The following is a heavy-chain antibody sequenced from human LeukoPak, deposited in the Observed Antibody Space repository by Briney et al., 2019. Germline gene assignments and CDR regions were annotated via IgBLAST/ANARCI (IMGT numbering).Heavy chain of an antibody. CDR3: AKDAMDYGWFDP. CDR2: ISSGDRT. J-gene: IGHJ5*02. D-gene: IGHD4/OR15-4a*01. Sequence: GGSLRLSCAASGFTFSSYAMTWVRQAPGKGLEWVAGISSGDRTFHAESVKGRFTISRDNSKNTLYLQMNSLRAEDTAVYYCAKDAMDYGWFDPWGQGTLVTVSS. CDR1: GFTFSSYA. V-gene: IGHV3-23*01.